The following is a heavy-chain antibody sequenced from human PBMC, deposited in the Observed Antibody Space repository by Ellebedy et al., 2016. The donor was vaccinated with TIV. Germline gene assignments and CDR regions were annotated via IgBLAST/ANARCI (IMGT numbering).Heavy chain of an antibody. CDR2: IQSKTDGGTT. V-gene: IGHV3-15*01. CDR3: TTGGGDYWTAVSGY. D-gene: IGHD2-21*02. Sequence: GESLKISCAASGFTFSYAWMSWVRQAPGKGLEWVGRIQSKTDGGTTDYAPPVKGRFTISRDDSKNTLYLQMNNLKTEDTAVYYCTTGGGDYWTAVSGYWGQGTLVTVSS. CDR1: GFTFSYAW. J-gene: IGHJ4*02.